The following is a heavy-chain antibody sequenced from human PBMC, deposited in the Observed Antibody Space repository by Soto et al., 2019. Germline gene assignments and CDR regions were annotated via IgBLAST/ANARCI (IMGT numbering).Heavy chain of an antibody. CDR1: GYAFTTYG. J-gene: IGHJ4*02. D-gene: IGHD1-1*01. V-gene: IGHV1-18*01. Sequence: QVHLVQSGAEVKKPGASVKVSCKGSGYAFTTYGISWVRQAPGQGLEWMGWISAHNGNTNYAQKLQGRVTVTRDTSTSTAYMELRSLRADDTAVYYCARGRYGDYWGQGALVTVSS. CDR3: ARGRYGDY. CDR2: ISAHNGNT.